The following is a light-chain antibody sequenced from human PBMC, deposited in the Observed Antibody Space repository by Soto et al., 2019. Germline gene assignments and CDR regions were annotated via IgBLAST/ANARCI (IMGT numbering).Light chain of an antibody. J-gene: IGKJ4*01. V-gene: IGKV1-5*01. CDR1: HSIGSW. CDR3: QQGSFTLT. CDR2: HAS. Sequence: DVQMTQSPSTLSTSVGDRVTITCRASHSIGSWLAWYQQKPGKAPKLLIYHASSLESGVPSRFSGSGSGTDFTLTISSLQPDDFATYYCQQGSFTLTFGGGTKLEIK.